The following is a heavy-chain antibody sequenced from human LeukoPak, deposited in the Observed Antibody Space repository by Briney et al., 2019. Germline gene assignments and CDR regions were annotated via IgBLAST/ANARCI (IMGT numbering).Heavy chain of an antibody. CDR2: VYYGRTT. J-gene: IGHJ5*01. CDR3: VRHDSRGGATMGAFDS. V-gene: IGHV4-39*01. D-gene: IGHD5-12*01. Sequence: SETLSLTCTVSAGSFISSSHHWGWIRQSPGKGLEWIGRVYYGRTTYYNPSLDGRVTVSLDTSANQFSLQLNSVTAADTAVYYCVRHDSRGGATMGAFDSWGQGSLVTVSS. CDR1: AGSFISSSHH.